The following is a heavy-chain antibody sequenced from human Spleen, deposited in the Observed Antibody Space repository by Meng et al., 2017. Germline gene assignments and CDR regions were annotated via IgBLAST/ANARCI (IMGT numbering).Heavy chain of an antibody. CDR1: GYTFINFG. Sequence: QVQLVQSGAEVKKPGASVKVSCKASGYTFINFGINWIRQAPGQGLEWMGWISTYSGNTNYAQKFQDRVTMTTDRSTSTAYMELRSLKSDDTAVYYCARGSVGGDFDPWGQGTLVTVSS. CDR2: ISTYSGNT. CDR3: ARGSVGGDFDP. D-gene: IGHD2-2*01. V-gene: IGHV1-18*01. J-gene: IGHJ5*02.